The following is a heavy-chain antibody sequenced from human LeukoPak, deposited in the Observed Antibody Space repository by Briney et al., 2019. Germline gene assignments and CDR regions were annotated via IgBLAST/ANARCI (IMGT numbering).Heavy chain of an antibody. Sequence: PGGSLRLSCAASGFTFSSYDMHWVRHATGKGLERVSAIGTAGDTYYPGSVKGRFTISRENAKNSLYLQMNSLRAGDTAVYYCARVRDTAMDYWGQGTLVTVSS. CDR3: ARVRDTAMDY. CDR1: GFTFSSYD. V-gene: IGHV3-13*01. CDR2: IGTAGDT. D-gene: IGHD5-18*01. J-gene: IGHJ4*02.